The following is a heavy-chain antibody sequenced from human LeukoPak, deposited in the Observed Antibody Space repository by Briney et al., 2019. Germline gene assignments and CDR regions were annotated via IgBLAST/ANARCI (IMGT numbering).Heavy chain of an antibody. V-gene: IGHV3-53*05. CDR2: IYSGGST. Sequence: PGGSLRLSCAASGFTVSSNYMSWVRQAPGKGLEWVSVIYSGGSTYYADSVKGRFTISRDNSKNTLYLQMNSLRAEDTAVYYCARDRCSGGSCYSRGLYYYYYYGMDVWGQGTTVTVSS. CDR1: GFTVSSNY. CDR3: ARDRCSGGSCYSRGLYYYYYYGMDV. D-gene: IGHD2-15*01. J-gene: IGHJ6*02.